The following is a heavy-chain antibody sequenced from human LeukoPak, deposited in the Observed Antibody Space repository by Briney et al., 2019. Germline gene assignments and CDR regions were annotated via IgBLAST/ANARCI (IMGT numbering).Heavy chain of an antibody. CDR3: AKGSMIVATSPFDI. V-gene: IGHV3-30*02. CDR2: LRYDGSDK. Sequence: GGSLRLSCAASGFTFSGYGMYWVRQAPGKGLEWVAFLRYDGSDKYHADSVKGRFTISSDNSKNTLDLQMNSLRAEDTAVYYCAKGSMIVATSPFDIWGQGTMVTVSS. J-gene: IGHJ3*02. CDR1: GFTFSGYG. D-gene: IGHD3-22*01.